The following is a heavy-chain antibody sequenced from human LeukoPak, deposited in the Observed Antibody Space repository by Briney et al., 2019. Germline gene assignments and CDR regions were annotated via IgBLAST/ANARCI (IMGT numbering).Heavy chain of an antibody. CDR3: AKEAVAAGPHYFDY. J-gene: IGHJ4*02. V-gene: IGHV4-4*02. Sequence: SETLSLTCAVSGGSISSGNWWSWVRQPPGKGLEWIGEIYHSGSTNYNPSLKSRVTISVDKSKNQFSLNPTSVTAADTAVYFCAKEAVAAGPHYFDYWGQGTLVTVSS. CDR1: GGSISSGNW. CDR2: IYHSGST. D-gene: IGHD2-15*01.